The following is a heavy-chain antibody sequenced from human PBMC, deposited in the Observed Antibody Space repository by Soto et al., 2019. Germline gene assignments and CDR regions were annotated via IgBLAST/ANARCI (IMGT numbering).Heavy chain of an antibody. J-gene: IGHJ3*01. D-gene: IGHD4-4*01. CDR2: IQNDGSRT. CDR1: GFTFISYW. V-gene: IGHV3-74*01. CDR3: ASSNIGGFDL. Sequence: EVQLVESEGGLVQRGGSLRLSCAASGFTFISYWMHWVRQAPGQGLVWVARIQNDGSRTTYADSVKGRSTIYRDNAKNTQNLQMNSVGAENTDLYYCASSNIGGFDLWGQGTTVTVSS.